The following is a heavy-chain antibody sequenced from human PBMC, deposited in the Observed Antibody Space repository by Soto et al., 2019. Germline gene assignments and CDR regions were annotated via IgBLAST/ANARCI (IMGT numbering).Heavy chain of an antibody. CDR3: ARSYYYGSGSYYNPGRYYMDV. D-gene: IGHD3-10*01. CDR2: MNPNSGNT. J-gene: IGHJ6*03. Sequence: GASVKVSCKASGYTFTSYDINWVRQATGQGLEWMGWMNPNSGNTGYAQKFQGRVTMTRNTSISTAYMELSSLRSEDTAVYYFARSYYYGSGSYYNPGRYYMDVWGKGTTVTVSS. CDR1: GYTFTSYD. V-gene: IGHV1-8*01.